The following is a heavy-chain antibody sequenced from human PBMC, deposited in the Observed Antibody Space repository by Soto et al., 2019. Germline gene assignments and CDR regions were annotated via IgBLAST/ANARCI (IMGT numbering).Heavy chain of an antibody. V-gene: IGHV3-74*01. J-gene: IGHJ4*02. Sequence: EVQLVESGGGLVQPGGSLRLSCEVSGFTMNDHWMHWVRQVPGTGLEWVSRINSDGSITTYADSVKGRFTISRDNAKKTVYLQMNSLRAEDTAMYYCAREGGYYCTHINCLRPFDWWGQGTQVTVSS. D-gene: IGHD2-8*01. CDR1: GFTMNDHW. CDR3: AREGGYYCTHINCLRPFDW. CDR2: INSDGSIT.